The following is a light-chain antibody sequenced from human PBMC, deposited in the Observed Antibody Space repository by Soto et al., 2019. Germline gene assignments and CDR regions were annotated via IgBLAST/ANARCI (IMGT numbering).Light chain of an antibody. Sequence: EIVLTQSPATLSLSPGERATLSCRASQSISSYLDWYQQKPGQAPRLLIYGAFNRATGIPARFGGSGSGTDFTLTISSLEPEDFAVYYCQQRSKWPRTFGQGTKVDIK. J-gene: IGKJ1*01. CDR2: GAF. CDR1: QSISSY. V-gene: IGKV3-11*01. CDR3: QQRSKWPRT.